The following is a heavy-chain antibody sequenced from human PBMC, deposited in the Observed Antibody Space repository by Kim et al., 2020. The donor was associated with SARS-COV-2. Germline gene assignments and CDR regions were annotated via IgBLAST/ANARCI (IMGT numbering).Heavy chain of an antibody. CDR2: KT. V-gene: IGHV3-30-3*01. Sequence: KTSDHDTMNARFTISEDNSKNTLYLQMNSLRAKDTAVYDCAREHGVGMDVWGQGTTVTVSS. J-gene: IGHJ6*02. CDR3: AREHGVGMDV.